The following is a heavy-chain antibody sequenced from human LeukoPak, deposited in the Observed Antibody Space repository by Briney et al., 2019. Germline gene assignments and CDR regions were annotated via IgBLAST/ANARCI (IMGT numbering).Heavy chain of an antibody. CDR1: GGSISSASYY. J-gene: IGHJ4*02. D-gene: IGHD6-6*01. CDR2: ISTSGST. V-gene: IGHV4-61*02. Sequence: SETLSLTCTVSGGSISSASYYWSWIRQPAGKGLEWIGRISTSGSTNYNPSLKSRVTISVDTSKNQFSLKLSSVTPEDTAVYYCAREIRSSHRVGFRTRFDYWGQGTLVTVSS. CDR3: AREIRSSHRVGFRTRFDY.